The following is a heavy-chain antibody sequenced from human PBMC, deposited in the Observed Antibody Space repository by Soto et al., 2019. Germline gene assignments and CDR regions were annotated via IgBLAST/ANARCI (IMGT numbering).Heavy chain of an antibody. D-gene: IGHD1-26*01. CDR3: ARTPDQGLVGAPAGAFDI. CDR1: GYTFTSYY. V-gene: IGHV1-46*01. Sequence: QVQLVQSGAEVKKPGASVKVSCKASGYTFTSYYMHWVRQAPGQGLERMGIINPSGGSTSYAQKFQGRVTMTRETSTSTVYMELSSLRSEDTAVYYGARTPDQGLVGAPAGAFDIWGQGTMVTVSS. CDR2: INPSGGST. J-gene: IGHJ3*02.